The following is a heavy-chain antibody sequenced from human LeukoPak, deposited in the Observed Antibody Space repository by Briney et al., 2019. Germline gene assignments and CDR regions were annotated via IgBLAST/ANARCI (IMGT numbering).Heavy chain of an antibody. J-gene: IGHJ5*02. D-gene: IGHD2-8*01. CDR1: GYSFTTYW. CDR2: IYPGDSDT. Sequence: AGESLKISCKGSGYSFTTYWIGWVRQMPGKGLEWMGIIYPGDSDTRYSPSFQGQVTISAAKSISTAYLQWSSLKASDTAMYYCARRDCTNGVCPPWGQGTLVTVSS. CDR3: ARRDCTNGVCPP. V-gene: IGHV5-51*03.